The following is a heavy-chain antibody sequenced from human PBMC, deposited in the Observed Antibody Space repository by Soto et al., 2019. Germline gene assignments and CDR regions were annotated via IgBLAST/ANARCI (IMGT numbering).Heavy chain of an antibody. V-gene: IGHV3-30*18. CDR3: AKGGRQRLLTSYFNY. J-gene: IGHJ4*02. CDR2: VSHDGRNT. D-gene: IGHD6-25*01. CDR1: GFTFSDYA. Sequence: VQLVESGGGVVQPGRSLRLSCAASGFTFSDYAMHWVRQAPGKGLEWVAVVSHDGRNTHYADSVKGRFTISRDSSKNTVSLEMTSLRAEDTAVYYSAKGGRQRLLTSYFNYWGQGALATVSS.